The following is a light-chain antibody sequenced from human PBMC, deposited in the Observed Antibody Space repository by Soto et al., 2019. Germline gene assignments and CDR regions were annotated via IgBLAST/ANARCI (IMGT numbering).Light chain of an antibody. Sequence: DLQMTQSPSSLSASVGDTVTITCRASQSISVHLNWYQQKGGKVPKLLIYAASNLYSGVPSRFSGSGSETDLALTISSLQPEDFATYYCQQSYITPYTFGQGTRLEIK. CDR3: QQSYITPYT. CDR2: AAS. CDR1: QSISVH. V-gene: IGKV1-39*01. J-gene: IGKJ2*01.